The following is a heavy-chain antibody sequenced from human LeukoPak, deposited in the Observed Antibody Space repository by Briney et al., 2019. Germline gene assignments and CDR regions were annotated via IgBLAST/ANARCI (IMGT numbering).Heavy chain of an antibody. CDR2: IYHSGSA. D-gene: IGHD6-19*01. CDR3: ARDRSSGWLSWFDP. V-gene: IGHV4-38-2*02. Sequence: PTETLSLTCAVSGYSISSGYYWGWIRQPPGKGLEWIGSIYHSGSAYYNPSLKSRVTITIDTSRNRSSLNLSSVTATHPAVYFCARDRSSGWLSWFDPWGKGTLVTVST. CDR1: GYSISSGYY. J-gene: IGHJ5*02.